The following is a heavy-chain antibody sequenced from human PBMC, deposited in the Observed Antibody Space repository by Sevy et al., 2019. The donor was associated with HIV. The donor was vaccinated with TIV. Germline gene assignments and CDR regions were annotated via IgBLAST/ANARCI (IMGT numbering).Heavy chain of an antibody. V-gene: IGHV3-7*01. CDR3: VRAIAADGTF. D-gene: IGHD6-13*01. Sequence: GGSLRLSCVASGFTLNSYWMSWVRQAPGKGLEWVANIKQDGSVKYYVDSVKGRFTISRDNARNSLYLQMNSLRVEDTALYYCVRAIAADGTFWGQGTLVTDSS. CDR2: IKQDGSVK. CDR1: GFTLNSYW. J-gene: IGHJ4*02.